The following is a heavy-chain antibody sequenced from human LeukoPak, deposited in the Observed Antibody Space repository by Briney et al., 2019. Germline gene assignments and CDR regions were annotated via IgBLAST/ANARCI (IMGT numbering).Heavy chain of an antibody. V-gene: IGHV1-69*06. CDR3: ARERDYGAYDPFDY. J-gene: IGHJ4*02. D-gene: IGHD4-17*01. Sequence: GASVKVSCKASGGTFSTHAISWVRQAPGQGLEWMGGIIPIFGTTNYAQKFQGRVTITADKSTSTAYMELNSLRSEDTTVYYCARERDYGAYDPFDYWGQGTLVTVSS. CDR1: GGTFSTHA. CDR2: IIPIFGTT.